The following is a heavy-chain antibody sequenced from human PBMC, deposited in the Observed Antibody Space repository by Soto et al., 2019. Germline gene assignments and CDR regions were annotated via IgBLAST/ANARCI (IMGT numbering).Heavy chain of an antibody. CDR2: ISAYNGNT. Sequence: QVQLVQSGAEVKKPGASVKVSCKASGYTFTSYGISWVRQAPGQGLEWMGWISAYNGNTNYAQKLQGRVTMNTDTSTSRDYMELRSLRSNDTAVYYCATGGGTHANTQSIADLGYWGQGTLVTVSS. CDR1: GYTFTSYG. J-gene: IGHJ4*02. V-gene: IGHV1-18*01. CDR3: ATGGGTHANTQSIADLGY. D-gene: IGHD6-6*01.